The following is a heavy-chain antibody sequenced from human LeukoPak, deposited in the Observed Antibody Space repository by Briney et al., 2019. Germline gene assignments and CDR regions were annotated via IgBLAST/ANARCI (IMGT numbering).Heavy chain of an antibody. CDR3: ARNDDSQNFDY. V-gene: IGHV3-23*01. CDR1: GFTFSGYA. Sequence: GGSLRLSCGASGFTFSGYAMSGVRQAPGKGLEWVSAISGGDGSTYYADSVKGRFTISRDNSKNTLYLQMNSLRAEDTAVYYCARNDDSQNFDYWGQGTLVTVSS. D-gene: IGHD3-22*01. J-gene: IGHJ4*02. CDR2: ISGGDGST.